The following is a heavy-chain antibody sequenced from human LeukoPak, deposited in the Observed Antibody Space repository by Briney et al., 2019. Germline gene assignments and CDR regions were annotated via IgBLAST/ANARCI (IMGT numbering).Heavy chain of an antibody. CDR2: ISSSSSYI. CDR3: AREVYGDYGVDY. D-gene: IGHD4-17*01. V-gene: IGHV3-21*01. Sequence: GGSLRLSCAASGFTFSSYSMNWVRQAPGKGLEWVSSISSSSSYIYYADSVKGRFTISRDNAKNSLYLQMNSLRDEDTAVYYCAREVYGDYGVDYWGQGTLVTVSS. CDR1: GFTFSSYS. J-gene: IGHJ4*02.